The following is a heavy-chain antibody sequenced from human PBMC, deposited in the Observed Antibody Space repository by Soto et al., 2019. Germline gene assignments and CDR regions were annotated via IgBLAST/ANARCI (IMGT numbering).Heavy chain of an antibody. CDR3: ARDPGIAVAGTPYFDY. V-gene: IGHV1-3*01. D-gene: IGHD6-19*01. CDR1: GYTFTSYA. CDR2: INAGNGNT. J-gene: IGHJ4*02. Sequence: QVQLVQSGAEVKKPGASVKVSCKASGYTFTSYAMHWVRQAPGQRLEWMGWINAGNGNTKYSQKFQGIVTITRDTSASTAYKELSSPRSEDTAVYYCARDPGIAVAGTPYFDYWGQGTLVTVSS.